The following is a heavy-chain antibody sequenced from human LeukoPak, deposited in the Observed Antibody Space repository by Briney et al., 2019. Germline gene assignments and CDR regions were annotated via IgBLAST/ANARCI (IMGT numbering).Heavy chain of an antibody. CDR3: ARSPLLWFGPYYFDY. CDR1: GGSITIYY. CDR2: IYYSGIT. Sequence: SETLSLTCTVSGGSITIYYWSWIRQPAGKGLEWIGSIYYSGITYYNPSLKSRVTISVDTSKNQFSLKLSSVTAADTAVYYCARSPLLWFGPYYFDYWGQGTLVTVSS. V-gene: IGHV4-59*08. D-gene: IGHD3-10*01. J-gene: IGHJ4*02.